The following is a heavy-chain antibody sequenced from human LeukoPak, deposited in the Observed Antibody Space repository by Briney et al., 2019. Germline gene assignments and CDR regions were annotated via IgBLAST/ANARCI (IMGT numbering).Heavy chain of an antibody. J-gene: IGHJ5*02. CDR2: IYYSGST. D-gene: IGHD2-2*01. CDR1: GGSISSYY. CDR3: ARVVVVPAAMGFDP. V-gene: IGHV4-59*01. Sequence: SETLSLTCTVSGGSISSYYWSWIRQPPGKGLEWIGYIYYSGSTNYNPSLKSRVTISVDTSKNQFSLKLSSVTAADTAVYYCARVVVVPAAMGFDPWGRGTLVTVSS.